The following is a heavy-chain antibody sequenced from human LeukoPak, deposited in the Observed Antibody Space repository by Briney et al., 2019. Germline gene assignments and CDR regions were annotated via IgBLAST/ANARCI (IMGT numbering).Heavy chain of an antibody. Sequence: SSETLSLTCTVSGGSISSSSYYWGWIRQPPGKGLEWIGSIYYSGSTYYNPSLKSRVTISVDTSKNQFSLKLSSVTAADTAVYYCARDGLLQHYDSSGYYYPPNDAFDIWGQGTMVTVSS. CDR1: GGSISSSSYY. V-gene: IGHV4-39*07. CDR2: IYYSGST. CDR3: ARDGLLQHYDSSGYYYPPNDAFDI. J-gene: IGHJ3*02. D-gene: IGHD3-22*01.